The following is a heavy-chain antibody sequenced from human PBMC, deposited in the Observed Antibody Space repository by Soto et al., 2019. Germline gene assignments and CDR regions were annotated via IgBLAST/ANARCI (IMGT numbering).Heavy chain of an antibody. Sequence: EVLLLESGGGLVQPGGSLRLSCAASGFTFSNHVMTWVRQAPGKGLEWVSTVGVSGTATHYADSVKGRFTVSRDDSKSTLFLQMNSLRAEDTAIYYCAREGFGSGRAGGFDLWGQGTMVTVSS. CDR1: GFTFSNHV. D-gene: IGHD6-19*01. CDR2: VGVSGTAT. V-gene: IGHV3-23*01. J-gene: IGHJ3*01. CDR3: AREGFGSGRAGGFDL.